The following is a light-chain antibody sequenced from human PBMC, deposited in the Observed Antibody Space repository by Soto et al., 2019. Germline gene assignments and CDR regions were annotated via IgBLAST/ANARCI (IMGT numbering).Light chain of an antibody. CDR1: QSVSSSY. CDR3: QQYNYLIT. CDR2: GAS. J-gene: IGKJ5*01. V-gene: IGKV3-20*01. Sequence: EIVLTQSPGTLSLSPGDRATLSCRASQSVSSSYLAGYQQKPGQAPGLLIYGASSRATGIPDRFSGSGSGTDFTLTISRLEPEDFAVYFCQQYNYLITFGQGTRLEIK.